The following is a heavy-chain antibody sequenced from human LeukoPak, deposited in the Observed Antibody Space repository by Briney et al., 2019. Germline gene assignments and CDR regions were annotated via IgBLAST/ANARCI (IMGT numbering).Heavy chain of an antibody. CDR2: ISSSSSYI. CDR1: GFTFSSYE. Sequence: GGSLRLSCAASGFTFSSYEMNWVRQAPGKGLEWVSYISSSSSYIYYADSVKGRFTISRDNAKNSLYLQMNSLRAEDTAVYYCARDNPGDGDYGGYWGQGTLVTVSS. J-gene: IGHJ4*02. CDR3: ARDNPGDGDYGGY. D-gene: IGHD4-17*01. V-gene: IGHV3-21*05.